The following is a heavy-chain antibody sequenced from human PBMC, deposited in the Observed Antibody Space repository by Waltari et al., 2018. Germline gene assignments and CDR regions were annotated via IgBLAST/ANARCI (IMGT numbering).Heavy chain of an antibody. V-gene: IGHV3-74*01. CDR1: GFSFSDYF. CDR3: ARDGLGSSHDY. J-gene: IGHJ4*02. Sequence: VQLVESGGGLVNPGGSLRLSCAASGFSFSDYFMTWIRLPPGKGLVWVSRIHSDGRSTSYVDSVRGRFTVSRDNAKNTGYLQMNSLRADDTGVYFCARDGLGSSHDYWGQGTLVTVSS. D-gene: IGHD6-6*01. CDR2: IHSDGRST.